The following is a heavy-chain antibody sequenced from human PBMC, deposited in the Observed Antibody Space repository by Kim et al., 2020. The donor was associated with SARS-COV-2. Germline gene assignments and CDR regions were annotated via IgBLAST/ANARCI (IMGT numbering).Heavy chain of an antibody. CDR1: GFTFSSYS. CDR2: ISGTSSTI. D-gene: IGHD1-26*01. J-gene: IGHJ4*02. V-gene: IGHV3-48*01. Sequence: GGSLRLSCAASGFTFSSYSMSWVRQAPGKGLEWLSYISGTSSTIFYANSVKGRFTISRDNAENSLYLQMNSLRGEDTAVYYCAKGRYSGSPLMDYWGQGTLVTVSS. CDR3: AKGRYSGSPLMDY.